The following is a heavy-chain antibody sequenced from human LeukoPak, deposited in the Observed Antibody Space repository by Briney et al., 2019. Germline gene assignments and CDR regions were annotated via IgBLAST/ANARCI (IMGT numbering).Heavy chain of an antibody. CDR2: ISGSGDST. CDR1: GFTFSSYA. V-gene: IGHV3-23*01. Sequence: PGGSLRLSCAASGFTFSSYAMSWVRQAPGKGLEWVSAISGSGDSTYYADSVKGRFTISRDNSKNTLYLQMNSLRAEDTAVYYCAKLTLGNRLLPDYFDYWGQGTLVTVSS. J-gene: IGHJ4*02. CDR3: AKLTLGNRLLPDYFDY. D-gene: IGHD4-17*01.